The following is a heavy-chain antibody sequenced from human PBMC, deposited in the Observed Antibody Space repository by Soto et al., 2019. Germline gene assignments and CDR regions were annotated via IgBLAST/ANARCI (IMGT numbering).Heavy chain of an antibody. CDR1: GGSISTYY. Sequence: SETLSLTCTVSGGSISTYYWSWFRQPPGKGLEWIGHIYYTGSTNYNPSLKSRVTISVDTSKNQFSLKLSSVTAADTAVYYCARASGCSGDSCAFDPWGQGTLVTVS. D-gene: IGHD2-15*01. CDR2: IYYTGST. V-gene: IGHV4-59*01. CDR3: ARASGCSGDSCAFDP. J-gene: IGHJ5*02.